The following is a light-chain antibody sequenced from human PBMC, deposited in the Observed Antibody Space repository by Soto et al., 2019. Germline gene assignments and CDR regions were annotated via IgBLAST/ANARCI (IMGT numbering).Light chain of an antibody. Sequence: SALTQPPSASGSPGQSVTISCTGTSSDVGGYNYVSWYQHHPGKGPKLMIYEVSKRPSGVPDRFSGSKSGNTASLTASGLQEEDEADYYCSSYAGTNTIFGGGTKLTVL. J-gene: IGLJ2*01. CDR2: EVS. CDR3: SSYAGTNTI. CDR1: SSDVGGYNY. V-gene: IGLV2-8*01.